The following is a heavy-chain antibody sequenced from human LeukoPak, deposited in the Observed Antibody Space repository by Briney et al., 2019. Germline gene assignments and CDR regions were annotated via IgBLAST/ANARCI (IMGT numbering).Heavy chain of an antibody. V-gene: IGHV3-23*01. Sequence: GRSLRLSCAASGFTFSSYAMSWVRQAPGKGLEWVSAISGSGGSTYYADSVKGRFTISRDNSKNTLYLQMNSLRAEDTAVYYCAKDLGQWLVPGGYFDYWGQGTLVTVSS. CDR1: GFTFSSYA. CDR2: ISGSGGST. D-gene: IGHD6-19*01. CDR3: AKDLGQWLVPGGYFDY. J-gene: IGHJ4*02.